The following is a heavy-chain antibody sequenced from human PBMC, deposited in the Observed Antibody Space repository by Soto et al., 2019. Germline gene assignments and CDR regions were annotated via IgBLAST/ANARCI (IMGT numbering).Heavy chain of an antibody. CDR3: VLRSMAVVPEY. V-gene: IGHV4-59*01. J-gene: IGHJ4*02. Sequence: QVQLQESGPGLVKPSETLSLTCAVSGDSISSYYCMWIRQPPGKGLEFIGHLYYGRSANYNPSLTRRVTLSVDTSTNQCSLTLSSMTAADTAVYYCVLRSMAVVPEYWGQGTLVTVSS. CDR2: LYYGRSA. CDR1: GDSISSYY. D-gene: IGHD3-22*01.